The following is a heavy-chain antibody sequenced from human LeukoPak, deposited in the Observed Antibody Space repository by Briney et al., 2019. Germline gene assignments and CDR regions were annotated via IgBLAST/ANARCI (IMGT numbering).Heavy chain of an antibody. CDR1: GFTFSSYW. CDR3: ARGFYPDRTMIVVVVDY. Sequence: GGSLRLSCAASGFTFSSYWMSWVRQAPGKGLEWVANIKQDGGETYYVDSVKGRFTISRDNAKNSLYLQMNSLRAEDTAVYYCARGFYPDRTMIVVVVDYWGQGSLVTVSS. V-gene: IGHV3-7*03. D-gene: IGHD3-22*01. CDR2: IKQDGGET. J-gene: IGHJ4*02.